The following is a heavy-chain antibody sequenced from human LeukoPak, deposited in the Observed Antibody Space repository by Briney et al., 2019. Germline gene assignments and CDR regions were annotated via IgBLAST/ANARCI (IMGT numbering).Heavy chain of an antibody. V-gene: IGHV4-39*02. CDR2: LYYGGTN. D-gene: IGHD3-10*01. CDR3: ARRSHSPLGSPY. CDR1: GGSITAGGVY. Sequence: SETLSLTCTVSGGSITAGGVYWAWIRRPPGKGLEWIGSLYYGGTNYYNPSLKSRVTVSGDTSKNHFSLELASVTAADTAVYYCARRSHSPLGSPYWGQGTQVTVSS. J-gene: IGHJ4*02.